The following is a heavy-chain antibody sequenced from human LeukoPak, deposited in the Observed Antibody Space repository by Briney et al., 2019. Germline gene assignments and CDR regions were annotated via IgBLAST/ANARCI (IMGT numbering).Heavy chain of an antibody. J-gene: IGHJ4*02. D-gene: IGHD2/OR15-2a*01. CDR2: ISYDGSNK. V-gene: IGHV3-30*18. Sequence: GGSLRLSCAASGFTFRNHGMHWVRQAPGKGLEWVAVISYDGSNKYYADSVKGRFTISRDNSKNTLYLQMNSLRAEDTAVYYCAKDFSRKKLSDYFDYWGQGTLVTVSS. CDR1: GFTFRNHG. CDR3: AKDFSRKKLSDYFDY.